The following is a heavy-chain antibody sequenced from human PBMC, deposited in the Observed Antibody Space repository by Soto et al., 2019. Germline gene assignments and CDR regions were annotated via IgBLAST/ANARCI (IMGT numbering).Heavy chain of an antibody. CDR2: ISYEGSNT. Sequence: QVHLVESGGGVVQPGRSLRLSCVASGFTFDTYGIHWVRQAPGKGLQWVALISYEGSNTYYADSVRGRFTISRDNSKNTLYLQITALRPEDTGVYYCARVTPGNNLYYFSGLDVWGQGTSVTVSS. CDR3: ARVTPGNNLYYFSGLDV. D-gene: IGHD1-1*01. J-gene: IGHJ6*02. CDR1: GFTFDTYG. V-gene: IGHV3-30-3*01.